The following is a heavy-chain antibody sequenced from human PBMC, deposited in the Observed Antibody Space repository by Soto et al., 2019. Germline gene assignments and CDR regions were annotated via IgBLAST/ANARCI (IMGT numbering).Heavy chain of an antibody. CDR2: IIPIFGTA. D-gene: IGHD5-18*01. CDR3: ARDTAIPHCNYYYFGMDV. Sequence: QVQLVQSGAEVKKPGSSVKVSCKASGGTFSSYAISWVRQAPGQGLEWMGGIIPIFGTANYAQKFQGRVTRSEDVHTSTAEMEQSSLRPEDTAVYSCARDTAIPHCNYYYFGMDVWGVGTTVTVAS. V-gene: IGHV1-69*01. J-gene: IGHJ6*04. CDR1: GGTFSSYA.